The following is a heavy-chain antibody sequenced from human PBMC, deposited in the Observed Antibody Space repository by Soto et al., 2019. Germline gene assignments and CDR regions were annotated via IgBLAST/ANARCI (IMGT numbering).Heavy chain of an antibody. J-gene: IGHJ4*02. CDR2: IYYSGST. Sequence: PSETLSLTCTVSGGSISSYYWSWIRQPPGKGLEWIGYIYYSGSTNYNPSLKSRVTISVDTSKNQFSLKLSSVTAANTAVYYCARWSRYYFDYWGQGTLVTVSS. V-gene: IGHV4-59*01. CDR3: ARWSRYYFDY. CDR1: GGSISSYY. D-gene: IGHD3-3*01.